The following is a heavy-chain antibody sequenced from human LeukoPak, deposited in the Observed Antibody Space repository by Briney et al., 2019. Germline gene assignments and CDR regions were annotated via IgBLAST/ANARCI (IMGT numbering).Heavy chain of an antibody. CDR1: VGSFSGYY. CDR2: IYYSGST. V-gene: IGHV4-59*01. J-gene: IGHJ4*02. CDR3: ARAYGSGSYYVFDY. Sequence: SETLSLTCAVYVGSFSGYYWSWIRQPPGKGREWIGYIYYSGSTNYNPSLKSRVTISVDTSKNQFSLKLSSVTAADTAVYYCARAYGSGSYYVFDYWGQGTLVTVSS. D-gene: IGHD3-10*01.